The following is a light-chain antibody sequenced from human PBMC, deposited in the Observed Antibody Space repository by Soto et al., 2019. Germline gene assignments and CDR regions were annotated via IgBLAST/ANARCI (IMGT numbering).Light chain of an antibody. CDR3: QQYDSWPPLFT. CDR2: GTS. J-gene: IGKJ3*01. Sequence: EIIMMQSPATLSVSPGERATLSCRASQSVSSNLAWYRQRPGQAPRLLIYGTSTRATGIPDRFSGSGSGTEFTLTISSLQSEDFAVYYCQQYDSWPPLFTFGPGTKVDLK. V-gene: IGKV3-15*01. CDR1: QSVSSN.